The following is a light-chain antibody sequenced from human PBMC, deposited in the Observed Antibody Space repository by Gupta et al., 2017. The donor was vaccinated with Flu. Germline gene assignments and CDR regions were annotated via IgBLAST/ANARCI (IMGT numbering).Light chain of an antibody. Sequence: EIVLTQSPGTLSLSPGERATLSCRASQSIITNFLAWYQQKPGQAPRLLIHDVSRRAAGIPDRFSGSGSGTDFTLTISRLEPEDFAVYYWQHSGSPETFGLGTELEIK. CDR1: QSIITNF. CDR2: DVS. CDR3: QHSGSPET. J-gene: IGKJ1*01. V-gene: IGKV3-20*01.